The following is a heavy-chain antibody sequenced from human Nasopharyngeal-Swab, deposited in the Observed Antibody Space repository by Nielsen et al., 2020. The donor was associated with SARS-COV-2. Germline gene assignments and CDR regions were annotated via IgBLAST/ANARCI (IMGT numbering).Heavy chain of an antibody. CDR3: AREEKAEMYNWFDP. D-gene: IGHD2-15*01. V-gene: IGHV3-48*02. CDR2: ISSSSSTI. Sequence: ETLSLTCAASGFTFSSYSMNWVRQAPGKGLEWVSYISSSSSTIYYADSVKGRFTISRDNAKNSLYLQMNSLRDEDTAVYYCAREEKAEMYNWFDPWGQGTLVTVSS. CDR1: GFTFSSYS. J-gene: IGHJ5*02.